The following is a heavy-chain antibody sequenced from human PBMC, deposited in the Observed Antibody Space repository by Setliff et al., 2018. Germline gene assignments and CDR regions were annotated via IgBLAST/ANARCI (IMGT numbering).Heavy chain of an antibody. CDR1: GGSFNSYY. D-gene: IGHD3-10*01. CDR2: IKHGGSP. CDR3: ARGGGYGSGGSFHNAPFDY. J-gene: IGHJ4*02. V-gene: IGHV4-34*01. Sequence: LSLTCDVFGGSFNSYYWSWIRQPPGKGLEWIGEIKHGGSPNYNPSLKSRVTISIDKPNKQFSLELRSLTAADTALYYCARGGGYGSGGSFHNAPFDYWGQGMLVTVSS.